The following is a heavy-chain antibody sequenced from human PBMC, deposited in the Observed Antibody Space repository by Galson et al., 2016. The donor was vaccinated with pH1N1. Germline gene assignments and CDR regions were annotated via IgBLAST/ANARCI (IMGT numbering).Heavy chain of an antibody. J-gene: IGHJ4*02. CDR1: GYRFASQW. CDR2: IYPDDSDT. Sequence: VKKPGESLKISCKGSGYRFASQWIGWVRQMPGKGLEWMGIIYPDDSDTRYSPSFQGQVTISVDKSFSTAYLQWSSLKASDTAMYYCATSRSIAGIHFDYWGQGTLVTVSS. V-gene: IGHV5-51*03. CDR3: ATSRSIAGIHFDY. D-gene: IGHD1-20*01.